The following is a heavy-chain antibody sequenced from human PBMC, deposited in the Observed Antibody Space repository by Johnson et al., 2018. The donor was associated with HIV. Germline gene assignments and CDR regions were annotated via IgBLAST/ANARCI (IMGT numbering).Heavy chain of an antibody. Sequence: VQLVESGGGLVQPGGSLRLSCAASGFTVSSNYMSWVRQAPGKGLEWVSVIYSGGSPYYADSVKGRFTISRDNSKNTLYLQMNSLRHEDTAVYYCARDQGELRRTHAFDIWGQGTMVTVSS. J-gene: IGHJ3*02. CDR1: GFTVSSNY. CDR3: ARDQGELRRTHAFDI. V-gene: IGHV3-66*02. D-gene: IGHD1-14*01. CDR2: IYSGGSP.